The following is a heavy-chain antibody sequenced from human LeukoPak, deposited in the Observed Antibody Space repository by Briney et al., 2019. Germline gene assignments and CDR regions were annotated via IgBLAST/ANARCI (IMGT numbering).Heavy chain of an antibody. Sequence: GSLRLSCTASGFTFGDYAMSWIRQPPGKGLEWIGEINHSGSTNYNPSLKSRVTISVDTSKNQFSLKLSSVTAADTAVYYCARRPYRRMVRGVIDYWGQGTLVTVSS. CDR3: ARRPYRRMVRGVIDY. J-gene: IGHJ4*02. CDR2: INHSGST. CDR1: GFTFGDYA. V-gene: IGHV4-34*01. D-gene: IGHD3-10*01.